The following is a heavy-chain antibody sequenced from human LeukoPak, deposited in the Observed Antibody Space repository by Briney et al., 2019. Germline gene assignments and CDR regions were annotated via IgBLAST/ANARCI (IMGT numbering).Heavy chain of an antibody. V-gene: IGHV4-34*01. CDR1: GGSFSGYY. CDR3: ARGVRSSWYYYYYYMDV. Sequence: SETLSLTCAVYGGSFSGYYWSWIRQPPGKGLEWIGEINHSGSTNYNPSLKSRVTISVGTSKNQFSLKLSSVTAADTAVYYCARGVRSSWYYYYYYMDVWGKGTTVTVSS. J-gene: IGHJ6*03. CDR2: INHSGST. D-gene: IGHD6-13*01.